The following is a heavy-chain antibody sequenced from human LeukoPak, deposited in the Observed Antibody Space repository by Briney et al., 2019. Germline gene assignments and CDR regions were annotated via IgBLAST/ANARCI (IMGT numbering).Heavy chain of an antibody. CDR3: ARGHYYGSGSYRY. CDR2: INHSGST. CDR1: GFTFSSYS. J-gene: IGHJ4*02. Sequence: GSLRLSCAASGFTFSSYSMMWIRQPPGKGLEWIGEINHSGSTNYNPSLKSRVTISVDTSKNQFSLKLSSVTAADTAVYYCARGHYYGSGSYRYWGQGTLVTVSS. D-gene: IGHD3-10*01. V-gene: IGHV4-34*01.